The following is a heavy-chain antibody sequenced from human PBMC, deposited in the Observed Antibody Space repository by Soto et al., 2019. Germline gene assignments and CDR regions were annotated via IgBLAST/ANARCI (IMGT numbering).Heavy chain of an antibody. CDR1: GFAFSSYG. CDR2: VCFDAINK. Sequence: QVQLVESGGGVVQPGGSLRLSCATSGFAFSSYGMHWVRQAPGKGLEWVAVVCFDAINKYYADSVKGRFTISRDNSKSMGYLQMNSLRPDDTAVYYCAKLPNCGGGCYFDYGGQGTLVTVSS. CDR3: AKLPNCGGGCYFDY. V-gene: IGHV3-30*02. D-gene: IGHD2-21*02. J-gene: IGHJ4*02.